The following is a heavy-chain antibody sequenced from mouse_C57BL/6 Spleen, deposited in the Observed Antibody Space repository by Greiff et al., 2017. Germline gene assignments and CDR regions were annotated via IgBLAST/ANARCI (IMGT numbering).Heavy chain of an antibody. CDR1: GYTFTSYW. J-gene: IGHJ2*01. D-gene: IGHD2-2*01. CDR2: IDPSDSYT. V-gene: IGHV1-59*01. Sequence: VQLQQPGAELVRPGTSVKLSCKASGYTFTSYWMHWVKQRPGQGLEWIGVIDPSDSYTNYNQKFKGKATLTVDTSSSTAYMQLSSLTSEDSAVYYCARGMVTTGFDYWGQGTTLTVSS. CDR3: ARGMVTTGFDY.